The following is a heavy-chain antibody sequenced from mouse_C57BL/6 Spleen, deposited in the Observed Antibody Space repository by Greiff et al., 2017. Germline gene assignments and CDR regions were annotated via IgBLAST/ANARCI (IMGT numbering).Heavy chain of an antibody. V-gene: IGHV1-53*01. Sequence: VQLQQSGTELVKPGASVKLSCKASGYTFTSYWMHWVKQRPGQGLEWIGNINPSNGGTNYNEKFKSKATLTVDKSSSTAYMQLSSLTSEDSAVYYCARPLTGTSHYVDYWGQGTTLTVSS. CDR1: GYTFTSYW. J-gene: IGHJ2*01. CDR2: INPSNGGT. CDR3: ARPLTGTSHYVDY. D-gene: IGHD4-1*01.